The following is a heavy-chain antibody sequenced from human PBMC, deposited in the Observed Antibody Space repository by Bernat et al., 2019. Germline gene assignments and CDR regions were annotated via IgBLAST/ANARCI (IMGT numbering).Heavy chain of an antibody. CDR3: ARDSDFWSGYFVVDY. CDR2: ISGSGYST. V-gene: IGHV3-23*04. Sequence: EVQLVESGGGLVQPGGSLRLSCVGSGFTFSSHAMTWVRQAPGTGLEWVSGISGSGYSTYYPDSVKGRFTISRDNAKNTLYLQMNSLRAEDTAVYYCARDSDFWSGYFVVDYWGQGTLVTVSS. J-gene: IGHJ4*02. D-gene: IGHD3-3*01. CDR1: GFTFSSHA.